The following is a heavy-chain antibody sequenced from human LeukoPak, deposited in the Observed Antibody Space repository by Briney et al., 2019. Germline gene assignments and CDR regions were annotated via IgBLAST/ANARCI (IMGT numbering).Heavy chain of an antibody. CDR1: GGSISSGGYY. J-gene: IGHJ3*02. D-gene: IGHD6-13*01. CDR3: ARGEPYNSSFYAFDI. CDR2: IYTSGST. Sequence: PSETLSLTCTVSGGSISSGGYYWSWIRQPAGKGLEWIGRIYTSGSTNYNPSLKSRVTMSVDTSKNQFSLKLSSVTAADTAVYYCARGEPYNSSFYAFDIWGQGTMVTVSS. V-gene: IGHV4-61*02.